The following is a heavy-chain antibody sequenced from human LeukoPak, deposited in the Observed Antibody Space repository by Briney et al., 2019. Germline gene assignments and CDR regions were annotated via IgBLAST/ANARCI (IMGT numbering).Heavy chain of an antibody. Sequence: KSSETLSFTCAVYGASFSGYYWSWIRQPPGKGLEWIGEINHSGSTNYNPSLKSRVTISVDTSKNQFSLKLSSVTAADTAVYYRARGQQQPDRYYYYYYMDVWGKGTTVTISS. V-gene: IGHV4-34*01. CDR2: INHSGST. D-gene: IGHD6-13*01. CDR3: ARGQQQPDRYYYYYYMDV. J-gene: IGHJ6*03. CDR1: GASFSGYY.